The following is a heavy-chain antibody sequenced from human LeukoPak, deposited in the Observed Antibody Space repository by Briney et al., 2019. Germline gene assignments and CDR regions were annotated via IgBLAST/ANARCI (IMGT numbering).Heavy chain of an antibody. D-gene: IGHD2-2*03. J-gene: IGHJ5*02. CDR1: GYTFTSYA. V-gene: IGHV7-4-1*02. CDR3: ARDIARWMTLNWFDP. CDR2: INTNTGNP. Sequence: ASVKVSCKASGYTFTSYAMNWVRQAPGQGLEWMGWINTNTGNPTYAQGFTGRFVFSLDTSVSTAYLQISSLKAEDTAVYYCARDIARWMTLNWFDPWGQGTLVTVSS.